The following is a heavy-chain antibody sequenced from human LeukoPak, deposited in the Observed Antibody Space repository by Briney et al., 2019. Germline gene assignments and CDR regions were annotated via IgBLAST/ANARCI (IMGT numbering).Heavy chain of an antibody. V-gene: IGHV4-31*03. CDR1: GGSISSGGYY. D-gene: IGHD3-10*01. J-gene: IGHJ5*02. CDR3: ARDLAPGIGGNWFDP. Sequence: SETLSLTCTVSGGSISSGGYYWSWIRQHPGKGLEWIGYIYYSGSTYYNPSLKSRVTISVDTSKNQFSLKLSSVTAADTAVYYCARDLAPGIGGNWFDPWGQGTLVTASS. CDR2: IYYSGST.